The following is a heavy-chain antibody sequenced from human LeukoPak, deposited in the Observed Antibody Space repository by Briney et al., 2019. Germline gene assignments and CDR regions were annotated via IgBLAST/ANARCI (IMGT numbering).Heavy chain of an antibody. D-gene: IGHD3-22*01. CDR2: IIPIFGTA. CDR1: GGTFSSSA. CDR3: ARGDYPYDSSGYSFDY. V-gene: IGHV1-69*05. Sequence: SVKVSCKASGGTFSSSAISWVRQAPGQGLEWMGGIIPIFGTANYAQKFQGRVTITTDESTSTAYMELSSLRSEDTAVYYCARGDYPYDSSGYSFDYWGQGTLVTVSS. J-gene: IGHJ4*02.